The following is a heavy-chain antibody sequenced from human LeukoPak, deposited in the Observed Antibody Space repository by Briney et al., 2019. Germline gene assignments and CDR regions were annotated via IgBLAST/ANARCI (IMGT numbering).Heavy chain of an antibody. D-gene: IGHD3-16*01. CDR2: IRSTANGYAT. CDR3: ARVPRGGDRFDP. Sequence: GGSLRLSCAASGFTFSGSALHWVRQASGKVLEWVGRIRSTANGYATAYAASVKGRFTISRDDSKNTAYLQMDSLKTEDTAVFYCARVPRGGDRFDPWGQGTLVTVSS. J-gene: IGHJ5*02. CDR1: GFTFSGSA. V-gene: IGHV3-73*01.